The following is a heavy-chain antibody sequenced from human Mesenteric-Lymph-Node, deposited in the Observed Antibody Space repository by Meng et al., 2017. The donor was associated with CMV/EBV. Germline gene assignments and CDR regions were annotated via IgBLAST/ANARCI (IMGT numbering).Heavy chain of an antibody. J-gene: IGHJ4*02. D-gene: IGHD3-10*01. CDR2: INGDGSST. Sequence: LSCSASGFTFINDWMHWVRQAPGKGLVWASRINGDGSSTNYADSVRGRFTISRDNAKNTLYLQMNSLRVEDTAVYYCARYGSGSYFDYWGQGTLVTVSS. V-gene: IGHV3-74*01. CDR1: GFTFINDW. CDR3: ARYGSGSYFDY.